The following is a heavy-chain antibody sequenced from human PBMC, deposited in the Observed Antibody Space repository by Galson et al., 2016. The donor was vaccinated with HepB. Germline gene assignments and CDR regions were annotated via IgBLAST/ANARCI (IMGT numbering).Heavy chain of an antibody. Sequence: SLRLSCAASGFTFNRYDMHWVRQGTGKGLEWVSAIGTAGDTYYPGSVRGRFSISRDNAKNSLYLQMNSLRAGDTAVYYCARGKAGQRWNYYGMDVWGQGTTVTVSS. CDR1: GFTFNRYD. CDR3: ARGKAGQRWNYYGMDV. D-gene: IGHD4-23*01. CDR2: IGTAGDT. V-gene: IGHV3-13*01. J-gene: IGHJ6*02.